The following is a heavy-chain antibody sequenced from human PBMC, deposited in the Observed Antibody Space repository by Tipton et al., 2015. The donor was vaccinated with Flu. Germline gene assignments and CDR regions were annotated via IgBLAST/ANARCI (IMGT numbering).Heavy chain of an antibody. V-gene: IGHV4-34*01. CDR2: INHSGGT. J-gene: IGHJ5*02. D-gene: IGHD4-11*01. CDR1: GESFSGNS. CDR3: ARRDYSNYVSEPKNWFDP. Sequence: TLSLTCAVYGESFSGNSWTWIRQPPGKGLECIGEINHSGGTNYNPSLKSRLTISVDTSKNQFSLRLTSVTAADTAVYFCARRDYSNYVSEPKNWFDPWGQGTLVTVSS.